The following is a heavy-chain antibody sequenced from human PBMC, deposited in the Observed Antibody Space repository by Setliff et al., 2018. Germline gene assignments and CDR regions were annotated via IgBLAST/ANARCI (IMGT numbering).Heavy chain of an antibody. CDR3: ARDNPIVGATDY. J-gene: IGHJ4*02. V-gene: IGHV4-61*02. Sequence: SETLSLTCAVSGAAINSGTYYWSWIRQPTERGLEWLGRLHTSGSTTYNPALNSRVTISVDTSTNQFSLRLTSLTAADTVVYFCARDNPIVGATDYWGQGILVTVSS. D-gene: IGHD1-26*01. CDR1: GAAINSGTYY. CDR2: LHTSGST.